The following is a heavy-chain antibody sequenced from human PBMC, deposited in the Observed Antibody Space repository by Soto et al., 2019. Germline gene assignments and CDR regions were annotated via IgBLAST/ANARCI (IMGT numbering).Heavy chain of an antibody. CDR1: GFTFSTYA. CDR3: TSQPTTVTTSLGH. V-gene: IGHV3-23*01. Sequence: EVQLLESGGGLVQPGGSLRLSCAASGFTFSTYAMRWVRQAPGKGLEWVSVISDSGDSTYYADSVKGRFTISRDNSRNTLYLQMNSLRAEDTAVYYCTSQPTTVTTSLGHWGQGTLVTVSS. D-gene: IGHD4-17*01. CDR2: ISDSGDST. J-gene: IGHJ4*02.